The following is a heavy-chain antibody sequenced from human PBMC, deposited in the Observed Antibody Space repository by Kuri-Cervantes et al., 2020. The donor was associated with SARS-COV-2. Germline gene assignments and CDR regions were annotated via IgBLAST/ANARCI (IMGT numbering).Heavy chain of an antibody. J-gene: IGHJ4*02. V-gene: IGHV3-9*01. CDR2: ISWNSGSI. CDR3: AKGSHDYGANGDY. D-gene: IGHD4-17*01. CDR1: GFTFDDYA. Sequence: LSLTCAASGFTFDDYAMHWVRQAPGKGLEWVSGISWNSGSIGYADSVKGRFTISRDNAKDSLYLQMDSLRAEDTALYYCAKGSHDYGANGDYWGQGTLVTGSS.